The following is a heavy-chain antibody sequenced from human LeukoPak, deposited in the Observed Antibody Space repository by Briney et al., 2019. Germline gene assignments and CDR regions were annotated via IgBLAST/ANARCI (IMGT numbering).Heavy chain of an antibody. J-gene: IGHJ4*02. V-gene: IGHV3-23*01. CDR2: IFPSGGET. Sequence: GGSLRLSCAHSGFAFSTFATIWVRHPPGKGLDCVSSIFPSGGETHYADSVRGRFTISRDNSKSTLSLKMNSLRPEDTGIYYCATYRQVLLPFDSWRQATLVSVPS. D-gene: IGHD2-8*02. CDR3: ATYRQVLLPFDS. CDR1: GFAFSTFA.